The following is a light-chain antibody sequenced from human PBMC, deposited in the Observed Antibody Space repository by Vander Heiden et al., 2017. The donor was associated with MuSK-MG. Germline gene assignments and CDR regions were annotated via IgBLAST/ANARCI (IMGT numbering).Light chain of an antibody. Sequence: SYEVTQPLSVSVSLGQTARITCGGNNIGSKDLHWYQQKPGQAPVVVIYRNNNRPSGIPDRVSGSNSGTTDTMTISRAQDGHEADYYCEVWDSNTYVFGPGTKVTVV. CDR2: RNN. CDR1: NIGSKD. J-gene: IGLJ1*01. CDR3: EVWDSNTYV. V-gene: IGLV3-9*01.